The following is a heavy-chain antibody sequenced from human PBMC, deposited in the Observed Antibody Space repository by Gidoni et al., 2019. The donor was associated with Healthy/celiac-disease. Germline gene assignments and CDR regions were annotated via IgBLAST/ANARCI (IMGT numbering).Heavy chain of an antibody. V-gene: IGHV4-59*01. CDR3: ASVDYYDSSGYLDY. CDR2: IYYSGST. CDR1: GGSISSYY. J-gene: IGHJ4*02. D-gene: IGHD3-22*01. Sequence: QVQLQESGPGLVKPSETLSLTCPVSGGSISSYYWSWIRQPPGKGLEWIGYIYYSGSTNYNPSLKSRVTISVDTSKNQFSLKLSSVTAADTAVYYCASVDYYDSSGYLDYWGQGTLVTVSS.